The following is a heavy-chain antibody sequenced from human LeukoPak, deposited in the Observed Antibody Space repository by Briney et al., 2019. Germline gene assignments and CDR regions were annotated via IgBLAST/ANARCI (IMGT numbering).Heavy chain of an antibody. CDR1: GYTFTAYY. V-gene: IGHV1-2*02. CDR3: ARGPNYYDSSGFHCRD. Sequence: GASVKVSCKASGYTFTAYYMHWVRQAPGQGLEWMGWINPNSGDTKIAQKFQGRVTMTRDTSISTAYMELSSLTSDDTAVYYCARGPNYYDSSGFHCRDWGQGTLVTVSS. CDR2: INPNSGDT. J-gene: IGHJ4*02. D-gene: IGHD3-22*01.